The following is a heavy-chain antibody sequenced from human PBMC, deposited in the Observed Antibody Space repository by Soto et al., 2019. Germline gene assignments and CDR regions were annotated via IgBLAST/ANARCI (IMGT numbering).Heavy chain of an antibody. CDR2: ISGSGGST. CDR3: AKDQGSSWYEIDY. J-gene: IGHJ4*02. D-gene: IGHD6-13*01. V-gene: IGHV3-23*01. CDR1: GFTFSNYA. Sequence: EVQLLESGGGLVQPGGSLRLSCAASGFTFSNYAVTWVRQAPGKGLEWVSTISGSGGSTYYADSVKGRFTISRDNSKNPLYLQMNSLRAEDPAVYYCAKDQGSSWYEIDYWGQGTLVTVSS.